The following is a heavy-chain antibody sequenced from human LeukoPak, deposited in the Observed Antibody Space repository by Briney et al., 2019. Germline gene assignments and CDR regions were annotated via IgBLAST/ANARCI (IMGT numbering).Heavy chain of an antibody. CDR3: AKDRNGWPTNFDY. J-gene: IGHJ4*02. CDR2: ISSSGGTT. V-gene: IGHV3-23*01. Sequence: GGSLRLSCAASGFTSSTYAVNWVRQAPGKGLEWVSAISSSGGTTYYADSVKGRFSISRDNSKNTLYLQMNSLRAEDTAVYYCAKDRNGWPTNFDYWGQGTLVTVSS. D-gene: IGHD6-19*01. CDR1: GFTSSTYA.